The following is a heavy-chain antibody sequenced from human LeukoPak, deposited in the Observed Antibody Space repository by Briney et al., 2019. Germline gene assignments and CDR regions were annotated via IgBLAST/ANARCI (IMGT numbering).Heavy chain of an antibody. CDR2: IKQDGSEK. CDR3: ARRGYSSSPEFYYYYYIDV. V-gene: IGHV3-7*01. Sequence: PGGSLRLSCAASGFSFSNYWMSWVRQAPGKGLEWVANIKQDGSEKYYLDSVKGRFSISRDNAKNSLYLQMNSLRAEDTAVYYCARRGYSSSPEFYYYYYIDVWGKGTTVTVSS. CDR1: GFSFSNYW. D-gene: IGHD6-6*01. J-gene: IGHJ6*03.